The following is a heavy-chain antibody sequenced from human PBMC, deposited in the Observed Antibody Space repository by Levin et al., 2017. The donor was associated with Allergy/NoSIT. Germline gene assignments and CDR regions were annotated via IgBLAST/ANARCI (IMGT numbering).Heavy chain of an antibody. CDR2: IHYSGST. Sequence: SETLSLTCTVSGGSISSGDYYWSWIRQPPGKGLEWIGYIHYSGSTYYNPSLKSRVTISVDTSKNQFSLKLSSVTAADTAVYYCARDIVNYGGYGENWFDPWGQGTLVTVSS. CDR1: GGSISSGDYY. CDR3: ARDIVNYGGYGENWFDP. J-gene: IGHJ5*02. V-gene: IGHV4-30-4*01. D-gene: IGHD5-12*01.